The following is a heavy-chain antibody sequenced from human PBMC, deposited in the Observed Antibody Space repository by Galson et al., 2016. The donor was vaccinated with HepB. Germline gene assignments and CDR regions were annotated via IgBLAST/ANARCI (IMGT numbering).Heavy chain of an antibody. D-gene: IGHD5-18*01. CDR2: IWYDGVNK. V-gene: IGHV3-33*08. J-gene: IGHJ6*02. Sequence: SLRLSCAGSGFIFRGYGMNWVRQAPGKGLEWVAIIWYDGVNKNYAESVKGRFTISRDNSKNTVYLQINSLRAEGTAVYYCARGGRDTAMDYYYYGMDVWGQGTTVTVSS. CDR1: GFIFRGYG. CDR3: ARGGRDTAMDYYYYGMDV.